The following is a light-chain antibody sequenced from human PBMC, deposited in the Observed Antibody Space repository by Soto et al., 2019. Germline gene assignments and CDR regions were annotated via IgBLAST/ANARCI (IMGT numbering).Light chain of an antibody. Sequence: EIVLTQSPGTLSLSPGERATLSCRADRSVSDTLLTWFQQKPGQAPRLLIFGTSNRAPGIPDRFSGSGSGTDFTLPINKQEPDDFAVDYCQHYGDSSWTFGQGTKVEIK. CDR2: GTS. V-gene: IGKV3-20*01. CDR3: QHYGDSSWT. J-gene: IGKJ1*01. CDR1: RSVSDTL.